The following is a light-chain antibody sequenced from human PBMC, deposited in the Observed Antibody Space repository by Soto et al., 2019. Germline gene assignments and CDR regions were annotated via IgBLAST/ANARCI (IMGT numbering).Light chain of an antibody. CDR2: DAF. J-gene: IGKJ4*01. CDR1: ENVKTR. Sequence: EKVMTQSPATLSVSPGERATLSCRASENVKTRLAWYQQKSGQAPRLLIYDAFTRSSVITARFSGSASGRELTLTISSLQSEDSAVYYCQQYDEWPLTFGGGNKVEIK. V-gene: IGKV3-15*01. CDR3: QQYDEWPLT.